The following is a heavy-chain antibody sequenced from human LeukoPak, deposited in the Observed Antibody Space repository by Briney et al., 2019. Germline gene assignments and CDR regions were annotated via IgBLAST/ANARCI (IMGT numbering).Heavy chain of an antibody. CDR2: MFYRGST. V-gene: IGHV4-39*01. Sequence: SETLSLTCAVSGVSISTSTHYWAWIRQPPGKGLEWLGSMFYRGSTYYNASLKSRVTLSVDTSTNQFSLKLSYVTASDTAVYYCVRQGGWGGAASLIDFWGQGTLVAVSS. CDR3: VRQGGWGGAASLIDF. J-gene: IGHJ4*02. CDR1: GVSISTSTHY. D-gene: IGHD2-15*01.